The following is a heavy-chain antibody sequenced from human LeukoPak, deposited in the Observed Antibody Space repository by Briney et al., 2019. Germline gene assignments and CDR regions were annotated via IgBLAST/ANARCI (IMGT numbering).Heavy chain of an antibody. J-gene: IGHJ4*02. CDR1: GFTFSSYW. V-gene: IGHV3-74*01. CDR2: INTDGSST. CDR3: ARGGYSYGYGNFDY. Sequence: GGSLRLSCAASGFTFSSYWMHWVRQVPGKGLVWVSRINTDGSSTSYADSVKGRFTISRDNAKNTLYLQMNSLRAEDTAVYYCARGGYSYGYGNFDYWGQGTLVTVSS. D-gene: IGHD5-18*01.